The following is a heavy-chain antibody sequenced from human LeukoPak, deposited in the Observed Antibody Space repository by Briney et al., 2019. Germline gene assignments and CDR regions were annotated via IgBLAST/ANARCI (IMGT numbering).Heavy chain of an antibody. D-gene: IGHD1-14*01. V-gene: IGHV1-2*02. CDR1: GYTFTGYY. J-gene: IGHJ5*02. CDR2: INPNSGGT. Sequence: ASVKVSCKASGYTFTGYYMHWVRQAPGQGLEWMGWINPNSGGTNYAQKFQGRVTMTGDTSISTAYMELSRLRSDDTAVYYCARVRSVPTGFNWFDPWGQGTLVTVSS. CDR3: ARVRSVPTGFNWFDP.